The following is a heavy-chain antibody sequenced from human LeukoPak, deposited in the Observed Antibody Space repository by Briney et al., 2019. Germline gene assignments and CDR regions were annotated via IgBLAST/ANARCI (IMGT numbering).Heavy chain of an antibody. Sequence: PSETLSLTCTVSGGSVSSGSYYWGWIRQPPGKGLEWIGYIYYSGSTNYNPSLKSRVTISVDTSKNQFSLKLSSVTAADTAVYYCARGFPDKEGWFDPWGQGTLVTVSS. CDR3: ARGFPDKEGWFDP. J-gene: IGHJ5*02. CDR2: IYYSGST. CDR1: GGSVSSGSYY. V-gene: IGHV4-61*01.